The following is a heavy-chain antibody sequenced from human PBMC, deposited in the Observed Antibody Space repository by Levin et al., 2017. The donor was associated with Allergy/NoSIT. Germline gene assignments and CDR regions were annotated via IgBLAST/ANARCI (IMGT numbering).Heavy chain of an antibody. CDR3: ASFPGCSGGSCSNWYFDL. Sequence: SQTLSLTCTVSGGSISSGDYYWSWIRQPPGKGLEWIGYIYYSGSTYYNPSLKSRVTISVDTSKNQFSLKLSSVTAADTAVYYCASFPGCSGGSCSNWYFDLWGRGTLVTVSS. V-gene: IGHV4-30-4*01. J-gene: IGHJ2*01. CDR2: IYYSGST. D-gene: IGHD2-15*01. CDR1: GGSISSGDYY.